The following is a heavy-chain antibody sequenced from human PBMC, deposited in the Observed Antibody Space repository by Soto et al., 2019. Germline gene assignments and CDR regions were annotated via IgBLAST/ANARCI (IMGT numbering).Heavy chain of an antibody. CDR1: GGSISINKW. Sequence: PSETLSLTCAVYGGSISINKWCSCARQPPGKGLEWIGEIYHSGSTNYNPSLKSRVTISLDKSKNQFSLKLTSVTAADSAVYYCARDDHIVVVPTSLGAMDVWGQGTTVTVSS. V-gene: IGHV4-4*02. D-gene: IGHD2-2*01. CDR2: IYHSGST. J-gene: IGHJ6*02. CDR3: ARDDHIVVVPTSLGAMDV.